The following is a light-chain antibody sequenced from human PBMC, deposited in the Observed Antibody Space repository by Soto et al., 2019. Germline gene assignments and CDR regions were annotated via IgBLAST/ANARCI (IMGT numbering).Light chain of an antibody. Sequence: QSALTQPASVSGSPGHSITISCTGTSDVANYNFVSWYQQHPGKAPNLMIYNVSNRPSGVSNRFSGSTSGNTASLTISGLQADDEADYYCSAYTTNTTPLVFGTGTKLTVL. V-gene: IGLV2-14*03. CDR2: NVS. CDR1: SDVANYNF. J-gene: IGLJ1*01. CDR3: SAYTTNTTPLV.